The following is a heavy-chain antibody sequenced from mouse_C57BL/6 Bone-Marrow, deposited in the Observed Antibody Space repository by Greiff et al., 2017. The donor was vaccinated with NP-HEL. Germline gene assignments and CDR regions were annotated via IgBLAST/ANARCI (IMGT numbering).Heavy chain of an antibody. CDR1: GYAFSSYW. J-gene: IGHJ2*01. D-gene: IGHD2-4*01. CDR2: IYPGDGDT. V-gene: IGHV1-80*01. Sequence: VQLKQSGAELVKPGASVKISCKASGYAFSSYWMNWVKQRPGKGLEWIGQIYPGDGDTNYNGKFKGKATLTADKSSSTAYMQLSSLTSEDSAVYFCARGGDYDVLFDYWGQGTTLTVSS. CDR3: ARGGDYDVLFDY.